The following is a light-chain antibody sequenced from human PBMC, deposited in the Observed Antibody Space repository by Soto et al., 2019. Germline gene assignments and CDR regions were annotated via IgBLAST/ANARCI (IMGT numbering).Light chain of an antibody. CDR3: MQPLHSPFT. CDR1: QSLLHSNGYNY. J-gene: IGKJ3*01. V-gene: IGKV2-28*01. CDR2: LGS. Sequence: DVVMTQSPLSLPVTPGEPVSISCRSSQSLLHSNGYNYLDWYLQKPGQSPQLLIYLGSNRASGVPDRFSGSGSGADFTLKISRVEAEDDGVYYCMQPLHSPFTFGPGTKVDIK.